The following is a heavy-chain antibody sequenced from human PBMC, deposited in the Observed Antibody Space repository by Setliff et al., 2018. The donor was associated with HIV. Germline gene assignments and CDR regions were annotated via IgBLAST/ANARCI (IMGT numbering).Heavy chain of an antibody. CDR3: ARAAYSYGYNDY. D-gene: IGHD5-18*01. J-gene: IGHJ4*02. CDR1: GDSISSGGYY. CDR2: INYSGSI. Sequence: TLSLTCSVSGDSISSGGYYWSWIRQHPGKGLEWIGYINYSGSIYYHPSLKSRLFISLDTSENQFSLQVTSVTAADTAVYYCARAAYSYGYNDYWAREPWSP. V-gene: IGHV4-31*03.